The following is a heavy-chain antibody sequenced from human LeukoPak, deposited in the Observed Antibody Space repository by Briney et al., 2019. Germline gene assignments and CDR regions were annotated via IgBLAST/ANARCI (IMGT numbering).Heavy chain of an antibody. V-gene: IGHV4-59*01. CDR2: IYYSGRN. D-gene: IGHD2-15*01. CDR3: ARGLEGYYYYYYMDV. Sequence: SETLSLTCTVSGGSITSYYWSWIRQPPGKGLEWIGYIYYSGRNNHNPSLKRRVTMSVDTSKNQFSLKLSSVTAADTAVYYCARGLEGYYYYYYMDVWGKGTTVTVSS. CDR1: GGSITSYY. J-gene: IGHJ6*03.